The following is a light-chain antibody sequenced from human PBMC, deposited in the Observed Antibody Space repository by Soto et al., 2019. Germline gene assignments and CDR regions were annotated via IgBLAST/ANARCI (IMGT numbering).Light chain of an antibody. J-gene: IGKJ5*01. Sequence: EIVLTQSPGTLSLSPGERATLSCRASQTISSSYLAWYQQKPGQAPRLLIYGSSSRATGIPDRFSGSGSGADFTLTISRLEPEDFAVYYCQQYGSSPITFGQGTRLEIK. V-gene: IGKV3-20*01. CDR3: QQYGSSPIT. CDR2: GSS. CDR1: QTISSSY.